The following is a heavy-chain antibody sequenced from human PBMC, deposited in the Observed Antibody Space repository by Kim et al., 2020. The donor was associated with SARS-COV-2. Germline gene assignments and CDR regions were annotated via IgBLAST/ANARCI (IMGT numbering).Heavy chain of an antibody. D-gene: IGHD3-22*01. CDR1: GFSFDDHA. V-gene: IGHV3-43D*03. J-gene: IGHJ5*02. CDR2: ISWGGHAT. Sequence: GGSLRLSCAASGFSFDDHAMHWVRQAPGKGLEWVALISWGGHATFYTDSVEGRFTISRDNERNSLFLEMNTLRPEDTALYYCAKAGDGYDIDHWGQGTLVTVSS. CDR3: AKAGDGYDIDH.